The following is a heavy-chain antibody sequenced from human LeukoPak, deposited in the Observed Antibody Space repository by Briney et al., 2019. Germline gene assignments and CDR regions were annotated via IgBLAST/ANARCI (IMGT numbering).Heavy chain of an antibody. CDR1: GGTISSYY. D-gene: IGHD2-2*01. CDR2: IYTSGST. V-gene: IGHV4-4*07. CDR3: ARGYCSSTSCSYYYYGMEV. Sequence: SETLSLTCTVSGGTISSYYMSWIRQPAGKGLEWISRIYTSGSTNYNPSLKSRVTMSVDTSKNQFSLQLSSVTAADTAVYYCARGYCSSTSCSYYYYGMEVWGQGTTVTVSS. J-gene: IGHJ6*02.